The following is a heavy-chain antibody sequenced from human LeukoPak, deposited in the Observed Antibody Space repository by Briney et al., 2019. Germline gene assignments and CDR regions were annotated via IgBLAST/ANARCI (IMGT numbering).Heavy chain of an antibody. D-gene: IGHD2-2*03. CDR3: ARALDIVVVPAASGFDP. Sequence: PSETLSLTCTVSGGSISSYYWSWIRQPPGKGLEWIGYIYYSGSTNYNPSLKSRVTISLDTSKNQFSLKLSSVTAADTAVYYCARALDIVVVPAASGFDPWGQGTLVTVSS. J-gene: IGHJ5*02. CDR1: GGSISSYY. V-gene: IGHV4-59*01. CDR2: IYYSGST.